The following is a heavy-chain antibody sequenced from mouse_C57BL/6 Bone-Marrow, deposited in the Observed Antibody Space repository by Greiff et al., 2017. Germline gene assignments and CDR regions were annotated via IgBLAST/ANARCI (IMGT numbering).Heavy chain of an antibody. J-gene: IGHJ4*01. D-gene: IGHD2-3*01. Sequence: QVQLQQPGTELVKPGASVKLSCKASGYTFTSYWMHWVKQRPGQGLEWIGNINPSNGGTNYNEKFKCKATLTVDKSSRTANMQLSSLTSEDSAVNYCARSDGYCYAMDYWGQGTSVTVSS. CDR3: ARSDGYCYAMDY. CDR2: INPSNGGT. CDR1: GYTFTSYW. V-gene: IGHV1-53*01.